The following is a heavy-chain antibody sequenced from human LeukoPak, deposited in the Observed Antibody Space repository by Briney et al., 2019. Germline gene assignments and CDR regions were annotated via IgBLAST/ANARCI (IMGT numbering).Heavy chain of an antibody. CDR2: IWYDGSNK. Sequence: GGSLRLSCAASGFTFSSYGMHWVRQAPGKGLEWVAVIWYDGSNKYYADSVKGRFTISRDNSKNTLYLQMNSLRAEDTAVYFCAREDTARAAAPDYWGQGTLVTVSS. J-gene: IGHJ4*02. D-gene: IGHD6-13*01. CDR3: AREDTARAAAPDY. CDR1: GFTFSSYG. V-gene: IGHV3-33*08.